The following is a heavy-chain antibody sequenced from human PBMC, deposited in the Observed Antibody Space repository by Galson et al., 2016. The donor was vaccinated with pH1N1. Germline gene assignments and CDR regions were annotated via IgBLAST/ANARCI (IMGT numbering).Heavy chain of an antibody. D-gene: IGHD4/OR15-4a*01. Sequence: SLRLSCAASGFRFTSYSMNWVRQAPGKGLEWVSSISGSGSFIYYTDSVKGRFTISRDSAKNSVYLQMDSLRVEDTAVYYCARNVLIELAAPSVMDVWGQGTTVIVSS. CDR2: ISGSGSFI. CDR3: ARNVLIELAAPSVMDV. J-gene: IGHJ6*02. CDR1: GFRFTSYS. V-gene: IGHV3-21*01.